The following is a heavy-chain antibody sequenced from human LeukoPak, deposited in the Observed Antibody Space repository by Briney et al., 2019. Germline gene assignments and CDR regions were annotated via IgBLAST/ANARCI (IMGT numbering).Heavy chain of an antibody. D-gene: IGHD6-6*01. CDR1: GGSFSDYY. CDR2: INHSGST. Sequence: SETLSLTCAVYGGSFSDYYWTWIRQPPGKGLEWIGEINHSGSTDYNPSLKSRVTISVDTSKSQFSLNLSSVTAADTAVYYCARLPTRSSSSSYFFYMDVWGKGTTVTVSS. J-gene: IGHJ6*03. V-gene: IGHV4-34*01. CDR3: ARLPTRSSSSSYFFYMDV.